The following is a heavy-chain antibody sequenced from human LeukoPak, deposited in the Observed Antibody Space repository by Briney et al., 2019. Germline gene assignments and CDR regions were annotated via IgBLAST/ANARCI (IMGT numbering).Heavy chain of an antibody. Sequence: SVKVSCKASGGTFSSYAISWVRQAPGQGLEWMGGIIPIFGTANYAQKFQGRVTMTRDTSTSTVYMELSSLRSEDTAVYYCARDHSSGYYYWGQGTLVTVSS. V-gene: IGHV1-69*05. CDR3: ARDHSSGYYY. J-gene: IGHJ4*02. CDR1: GGTFSSYA. CDR2: IIPIFGTA. D-gene: IGHD6-19*01.